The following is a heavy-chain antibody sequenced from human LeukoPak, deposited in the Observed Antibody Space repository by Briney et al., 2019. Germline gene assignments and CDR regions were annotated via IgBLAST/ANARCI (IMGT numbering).Heavy chain of an antibody. V-gene: IGHV1-46*01. Sequence: GASVKVSCKASGYTFTSYYMHWVRQAPGQGLEWMGIINPSGGTTRYAQRFQGRVTMTRDTSTSTVYMELSSLRSEDTAVYYCARALTGFDFWSGYVPFGYWGQGTLVTVSS. D-gene: IGHD3-3*01. CDR1: GYTFTSYY. CDR3: ARALTGFDFWSGYVPFGY. CDR2: INPSGGTT. J-gene: IGHJ4*02.